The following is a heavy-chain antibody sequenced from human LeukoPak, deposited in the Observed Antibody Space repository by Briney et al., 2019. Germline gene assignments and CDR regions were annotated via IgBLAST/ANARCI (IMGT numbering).Heavy chain of an antibody. CDR3: ARDAPRAAAGTAVDY. CDR2: INPNSGGT. V-gene: IGHV1-2*02. Sequence: ASVKVSCKSSGYTVTGYYMHWVRQAPGQGLEWMGWINPNSGGTNYAQKFQGRVAMTSDTSISTAYMELSRLRSDDTAVYYCARDAPRAAAGTAVDYWGQGTLVTVSS. J-gene: IGHJ4*02. D-gene: IGHD6-13*01. CDR1: GYTVTGYY.